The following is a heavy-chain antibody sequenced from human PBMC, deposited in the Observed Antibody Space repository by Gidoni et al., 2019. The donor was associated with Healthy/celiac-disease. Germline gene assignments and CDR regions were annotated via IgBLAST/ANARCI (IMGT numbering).Heavy chain of an antibody. J-gene: IGHJ5*02. V-gene: IGHV3-21*01. CDR1: GFTFSRYS. Sequence: EVQLVESGGGLVKPGGSLRLSCAASGFTFSRYSMNWVRQAQGKGLEWVSSISSSSSYIYYADSVKGRFTISRDNAKNSLYLQMNSLRAEDTAVYYCARAGAICGVVINTPLDPWGQGTLVTVSS. CDR2: ISSSSSYI. D-gene: IGHD3-3*01. CDR3: ARAGAICGVVINTPLDP.